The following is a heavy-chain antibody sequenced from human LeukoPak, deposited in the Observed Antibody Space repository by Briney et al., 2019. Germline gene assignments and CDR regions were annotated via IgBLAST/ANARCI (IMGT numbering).Heavy chain of an antibody. CDR2: IYYSGST. CDR1: GGSISSYY. J-gene: IGHJ4*02. V-gene: IGHV4-59*01. Sequence: SETLSLTCTVSGGSISSYYWSWIRQPPGKGLEWIGYIYYSGSTNYNPSLKSRVTISVDTSKNQFSLKLSSVTAADTAVYYCARLPVHYDILTGYYGKGYFDYWGQGTLVTVSS. D-gene: IGHD3-9*01. CDR3: ARLPVHYDILTGYYGKGYFDY.